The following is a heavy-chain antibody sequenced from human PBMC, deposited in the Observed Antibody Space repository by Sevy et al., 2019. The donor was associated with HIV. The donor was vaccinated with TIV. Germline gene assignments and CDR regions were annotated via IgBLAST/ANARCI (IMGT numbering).Heavy chain of an antibody. J-gene: IGHJ2*01. CDR2: ISWNSGSI. CDR1: GFTFDDYA. V-gene: IGHV3-9*01. Sequence: GGSLRLSCAASGFTFDDYAMHWVRQAPGKGLEWVSGISWNSGSIGYADSVKGRFTISRDNAKNSLYLQMNSLRAEDTALYYCAKGKRGGGGRYFDLWGRGTLVTVSS. CDR3: AKGKRGGGGRYFDL. D-gene: IGHD3-16*01.